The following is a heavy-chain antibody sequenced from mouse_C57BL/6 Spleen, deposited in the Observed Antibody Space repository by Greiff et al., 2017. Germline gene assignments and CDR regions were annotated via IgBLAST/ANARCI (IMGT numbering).Heavy chain of an antibody. CDR1: GYTFTDYE. Sequence: VKLMESGAELVRPGASVTLSCKASGYTFTDYEMHWVKQTPVHGLEWIGAIDPETGGTAYNQKFKGKAILTADKSSSTAYMELRSLTSEDSAVYYCTRRDYGSGYFDVRGTGTTVTVSS. CDR3: TRRDYGSGYFDV. V-gene: IGHV1-15*01. CDR2: IDPETGGT. D-gene: IGHD1-1*01. J-gene: IGHJ1*03.